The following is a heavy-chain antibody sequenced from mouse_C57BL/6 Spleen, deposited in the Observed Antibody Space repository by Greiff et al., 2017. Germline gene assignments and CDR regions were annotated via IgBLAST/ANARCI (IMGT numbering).Heavy chain of an antibody. V-gene: IGHV1-52*01. CDR1: GYTFTSYW. CDR2: IDPSDSET. CDR3: ARRAAYWDLVFFDY. Sequence: VQLQQPGAELVRPGSSVKLSCKASGYTFTSYWMHWVKQRPIQGLEWIGNIDPSDSETHYNQKFKDKATLTVDKSSSTAYMQLSSLTSEDSAVYYCARRAAYWDLVFFDYWGQGTTLTVSS. D-gene: IGHD4-1*01. J-gene: IGHJ2*01.